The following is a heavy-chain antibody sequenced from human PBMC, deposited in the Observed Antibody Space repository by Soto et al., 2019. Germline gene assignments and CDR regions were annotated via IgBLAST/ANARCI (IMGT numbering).Heavy chain of an antibody. CDR2: IYPGDSDT. V-gene: IGHV5-51*01. CDR1: GYSFTSYW. D-gene: IGHD6-19*01. CDR3: ARSAESGGWYYYYGMDV. Sequence: GESLKTSCKGSGYSFTSYWIGWVRQMPGKGLEWMGIIYPGDSDTRYSPSFQGQVTISADKSISTAYLQWGSLKASDTAMYYCARSAESGGWYYYYGMDVWGQGTTVTVSS. J-gene: IGHJ6*02.